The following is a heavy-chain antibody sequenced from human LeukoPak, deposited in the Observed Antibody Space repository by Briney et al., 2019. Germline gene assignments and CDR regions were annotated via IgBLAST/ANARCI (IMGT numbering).Heavy chain of an antibody. CDR2: IIPILGIA. J-gene: IGHJ4*02. V-gene: IGHV1-69*04. D-gene: IGHD1-26*01. CDR3: ARDVRSGEPLEGY. Sequence: ASVKVSCKASGGTFSSYAISWVRQAPGQGLEWMGRIIPILGIANYAQKFQGRVTITADKSTSTAYMELSSLRSEDTAVYYCARDVRSGEPLEGYWGQGTLVTVSS. CDR1: GGTFSSYA.